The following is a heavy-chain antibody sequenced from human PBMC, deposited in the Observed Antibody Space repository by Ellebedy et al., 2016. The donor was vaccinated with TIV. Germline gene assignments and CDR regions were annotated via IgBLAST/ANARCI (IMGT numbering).Heavy chain of an antibody. D-gene: IGHD3-22*01. CDR2: ISYDGSNK. CDR3: ARDTGLYYGSSGFDF. CDR1: GFTFSNYT. V-gene: IGHV3-30-3*01. Sequence: GESLKISCAASGFTFSNYTMHWVRRAPGKGLEWVAVISYDGSNKHYADSVKGRFTISRDNSRNTLYLQMNSLRAEDTAVYYCARDTGLYYGSSGFDFWGQGTLVIVSS. J-gene: IGHJ4*02.